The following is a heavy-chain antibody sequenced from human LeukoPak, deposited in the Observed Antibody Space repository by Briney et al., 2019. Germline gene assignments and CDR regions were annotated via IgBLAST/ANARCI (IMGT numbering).Heavy chain of an antibody. J-gene: IGHJ4*02. D-gene: IGHD6-19*01. CDR3: GHIAVAGENFGY. Sequence: GGSLRLSCAASGFTFSSYSMNWVRQAPGKGLEWVSYISSSSSTIYYADSVKGRFTISRDNAKNSLYLQMNSLRAEDTAVYYCGHIAVAGENFGYWDQGTLVTVSS. V-gene: IGHV3-48*04. CDR2: ISSSSSTI. CDR1: GFTFSSYS.